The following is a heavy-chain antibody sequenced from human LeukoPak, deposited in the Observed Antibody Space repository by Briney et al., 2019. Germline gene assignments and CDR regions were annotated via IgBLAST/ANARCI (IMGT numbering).Heavy chain of an antibody. CDR1: GFTYSSYW. CDR2: ISGSSRFI. D-gene: IGHD6-13*01. Sequence: PGGSLRLSCAASGFTYSSYWMSWVRQAPGKGLEWVSSISGSSRFIYYGDSVKGRFTISRDNAKNSVYLQMNSLRAEDTAVYYCARPYQLVDVGGFDIWGQGTLVTVSS. CDR3: ARPYQLVDVGGFDI. J-gene: IGHJ3*02. V-gene: IGHV3-21*01.